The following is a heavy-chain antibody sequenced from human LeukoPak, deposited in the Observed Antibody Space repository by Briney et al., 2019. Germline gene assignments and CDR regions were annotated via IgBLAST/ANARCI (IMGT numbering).Heavy chain of an antibody. CDR3: ARGRTTQSRIAARPRNFDY. CDR2: INHRGRT. D-gene: IGHD6-6*01. Sequence: SETLSLTCAVYGESFSGYYWSWIRQLPGKGLEWIGEINHRGRTNYNPSLKSRVTISVDTSKNQFSLKQSSVTAADTAVYYCARGRTTQSRIAARPRNFDYWGQGTLVTVSS. V-gene: IGHV4-34*01. J-gene: IGHJ4*02. CDR1: GESFSGYY.